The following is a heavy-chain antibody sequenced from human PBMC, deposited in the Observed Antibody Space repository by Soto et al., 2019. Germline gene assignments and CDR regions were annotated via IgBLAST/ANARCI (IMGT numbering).Heavy chain of an antibody. J-gene: IGHJ6*02. CDR1: GFTFSSYG. Sequence: PGGSLRLSCAASGFTFSSYGMHWVRQAPGKGLEWVAVIWYDGSNKYYADSVKGRFTISRDNSKNTLYLQMNSLRAEDTAVYYCARAPGIAVAGTGTSPHYYYYGMDVWGQGTTVTVSS. CDR3: ARAPGIAVAGTGTSPHYYYYGMDV. CDR2: IWYDGSNK. V-gene: IGHV3-33*01. D-gene: IGHD6-19*01.